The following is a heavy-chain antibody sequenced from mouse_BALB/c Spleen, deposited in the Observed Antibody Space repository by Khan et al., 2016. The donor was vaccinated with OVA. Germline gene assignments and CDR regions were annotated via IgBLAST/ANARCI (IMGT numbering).Heavy chain of an antibody. CDR3: ARRNYFGYTFAY. Sequence: QVQLQQSGTELARPGASVNLSCKASGYTFTDFYINWVKQRSGQGLEWIGEISPGSGDTYYNEKVKGKAKLTADKSCSTAFLQLRCLTSVASAVYFCARRNYFGYTFAYWRQGTLVTVSA. CDR2: ISPGSGDT. V-gene: IGHV1-77*01. D-gene: IGHD1-2*01. J-gene: IGHJ3*01. CDR1: GYTFTDFY.